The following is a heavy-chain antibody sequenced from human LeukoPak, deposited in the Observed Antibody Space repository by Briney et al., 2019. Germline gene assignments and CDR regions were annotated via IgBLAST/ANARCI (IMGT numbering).Heavy chain of an antibody. J-gene: IGHJ4*02. Sequence: GGSLRLSCAASGFKFSSYWRHWVRQAPGKGLVWVSRINNDGSSTNYADSVRGRFTISRDNANNTLYLQMNSLRAEDTALYFGARGSGWIIESWGQGTLVTVSS. V-gene: IGHV3-74*01. CDR2: INNDGSST. D-gene: IGHD6-19*01. CDR3: ARGSGWIIES. CDR1: GFKFSSYW.